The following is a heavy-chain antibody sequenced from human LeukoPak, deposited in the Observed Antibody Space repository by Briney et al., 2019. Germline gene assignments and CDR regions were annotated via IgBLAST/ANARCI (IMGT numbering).Heavy chain of an antibody. CDR3: ARGPTYSNYGVRYYYYMDV. J-gene: IGHJ6*03. CDR1: GFTFSSYA. Sequence: PGGSLRLSCAASGFTFSSYAMQWVRQAPGKGLEYVSAISSNGGSTYYANSVKGRFTIFRDNSKNTLYLQMGSLRAEDMAVYYCARGPTYSNYGVRYYYYMDVWGKGTTVTVSS. CDR2: ISSNGGST. D-gene: IGHD4-11*01. V-gene: IGHV3-64*01.